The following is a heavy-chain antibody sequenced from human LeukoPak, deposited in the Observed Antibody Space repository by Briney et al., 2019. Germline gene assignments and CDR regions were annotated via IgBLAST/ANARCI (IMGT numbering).Heavy chain of an antibody. D-gene: IGHD5-24*01. CDR2: IYYSGST. CDR1: GGSISSYY. J-gene: IGHJ4*02. CDR3: AREGDGYNSGNLDY. Sequence: RSSETLSLTCTVSGGSISSYYWSWIRQPPGKGLEWIGYIYYSGSTNYNPSLKSRVTISADTSKNQFSLKLSSVTAADTAVYYCAREGDGYNSGNLDYWGQGTLVTVSS. V-gene: IGHV4-59*01.